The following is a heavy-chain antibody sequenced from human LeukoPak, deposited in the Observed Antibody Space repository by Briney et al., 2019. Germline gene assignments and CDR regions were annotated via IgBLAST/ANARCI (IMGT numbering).Heavy chain of an antibody. Sequence: SETLSLTCTVSGGSISSYYWSWIRQPPGKGLEWIGYIYYSGSTNYNLSLKSRVTISVDTSKNQFSLKLSSVTAADTAVYYCARLGYYGSGSYGAIPYYYYYGMDVWGQGTTVTVSS. CDR3: ARLGYYGSGSYGAIPYYYYYGMDV. J-gene: IGHJ6*02. CDR2: IYYSGST. V-gene: IGHV4-59*08. D-gene: IGHD3-10*01. CDR1: GGSISSYY.